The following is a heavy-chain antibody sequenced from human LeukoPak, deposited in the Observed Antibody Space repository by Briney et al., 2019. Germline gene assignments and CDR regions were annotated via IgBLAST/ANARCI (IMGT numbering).Heavy chain of an antibody. J-gene: IGHJ5*02. CDR2: INYSGST. CDR1: GGPISSGDYY. Sequence: PSQTLSLTCTVSGGPISSGDYYWGWIRQPPGKGLEWIGTINYSGSTYYNPSLKSRVTISVDTSKNQISLKLNSVTAADTAMYYCARHGDLLSPFQTWGQGTLVTVSS. CDR3: ARHGDLLSPFQT. D-gene: IGHD2-21*02. V-gene: IGHV4-39*01.